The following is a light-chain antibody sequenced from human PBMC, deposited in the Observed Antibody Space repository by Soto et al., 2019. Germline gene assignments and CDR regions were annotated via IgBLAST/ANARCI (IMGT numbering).Light chain of an antibody. V-gene: IGLV1-40*01. CDR3: QSYDSSLRAVV. CDR1: SSNIGAGYD. J-gene: IGLJ2*01. CDR2: DNT. Sequence: QSVLTQPPSVSGAPGQRVTVSCTGGSSNIGAGYDVHWYQQLPGTAPKLLIYDNTNRPSGVPDRFSGSKSGTSASLAITGLQAEDEADYYCQSYDSSLRAVVFGGGTKLTGL.